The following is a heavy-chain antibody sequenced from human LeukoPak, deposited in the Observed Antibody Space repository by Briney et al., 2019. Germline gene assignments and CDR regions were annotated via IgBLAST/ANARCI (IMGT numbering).Heavy chain of an antibody. J-gene: IGHJ4*02. CDR3: ASSRVGGVLDY. CDR1: GFTFSSYA. CDR2: ISGSGGST. Sequence: GGSLRLSCAASGFTFSSYAMSWVRQAPGKGLEWVSAISGSGGSTYYADSVKGRFTTSRDNSKNTLYLQMNSLRAEDTAVYYCASSRVGGVLDYWGQGTLVTVSS. D-gene: IGHD1-1*01. V-gene: IGHV3-23*01.